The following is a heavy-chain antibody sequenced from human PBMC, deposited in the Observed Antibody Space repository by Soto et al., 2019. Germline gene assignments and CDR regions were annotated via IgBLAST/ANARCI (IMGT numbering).Heavy chain of an antibody. CDR2: IKQDGSEK. D-gene: IGHD3-9*01. CDR1: GLTFSSYW. Sequence: EVQLVESGGGLVHPGGSLRLSCAASGLTFSSYWMSWVRQAPGKGLEWVANIKQDGSEKYYVDSVKGRFTISRDNPKNSLYLQMNILRAEDTAVYYCARTHYDILSGYSLDWGRGTLVSVSS. CDR3: ARTHYDILSGYSLD. V-gene: IGHV3-7*03. J-gene: IGHJ4*02.